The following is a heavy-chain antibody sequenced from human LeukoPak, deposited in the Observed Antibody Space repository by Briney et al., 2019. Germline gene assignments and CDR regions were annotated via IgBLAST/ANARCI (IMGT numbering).Heavy chain of an antibody. D-gene: IGHD1-1*01. CDR1: GFTFTPYS. CDR3: ATALLRASTYMDV. J-gene: IGHJ6*03. Sequence: KPGGSLRLSCAASGFTFTPYSMNWVRQAPGKGLEWVSSISSVTTFISYSDSVKGRFTISRDNSKNTVYLQMNSLRAEDTAVYYCATALLRASTYMDVWGKGTTVTVSS. CDR2: ISSVTTFI. V-gene: IGHV3-21*04.